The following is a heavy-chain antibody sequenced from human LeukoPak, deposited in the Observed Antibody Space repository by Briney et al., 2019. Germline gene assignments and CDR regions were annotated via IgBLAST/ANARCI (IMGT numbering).Heavy chain of an antibody. D-gene: IGHD3-22*01. CDR1: GYTFTSYG. J-gene: IGHJ4*02. CDR3: ARDYFSGYPLCDY. Sequence: ASVKVSCKASGYTFTSYGISWVQQAPGQGLEWMGWISTYNGNTNYAQKLQGRVTMTTDTSTSTAYMELRSLRSDDTAVYCCARDYFSGYPLCDYWGQGTLVTVSS. CDR2: ISTYNGNT. V-gene: IGHV1-18*01.